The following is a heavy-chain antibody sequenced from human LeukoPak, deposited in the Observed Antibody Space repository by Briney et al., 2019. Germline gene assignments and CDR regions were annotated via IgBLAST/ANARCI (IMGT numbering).Heavy chain of an antibody. V-gene: IGHV5-51*01. Sequence: GESLKISCKGSGYSFTSYWIGWVRQMPGKGLERMGIIYPGDSDTRYSPSFQGQVTISADKSISTAYLQWSSLKASDTAMYYCARGGVATTYYYYMDVWGKGTTVTVSS. CDR2: IYPGDSDT. CDR3: ARGGVATTYYYYMDV. D-gene: IGHD5-12*01. CDR1: GYSFTSYW. J-gene: IGHJ6*03.